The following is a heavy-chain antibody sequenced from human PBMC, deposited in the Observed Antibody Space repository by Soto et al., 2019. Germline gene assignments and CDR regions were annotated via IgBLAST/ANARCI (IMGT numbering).Heavy chain of an antibody. CDR1: GLPFSSFA. CDR3: ARSTGSDFRTGTHRFTLFDP. CDR2: IIPVFRTP. Sequence: QVQLVQSGAEVKKPGSSVTVSCQASGLPFSSFAISWVRQAPGQGLEWMGGIIPVFRTPNYAQKFQDRVTITADDSTSSVYTELSSLRSDDTAVYYCARSTGSDFRTGTHRFTLFDPWGPGTLVTVSS. J-gene: IGHJ5*02. V-gene: IGHV1-69*01. D-gene: IGHD1-1*01.